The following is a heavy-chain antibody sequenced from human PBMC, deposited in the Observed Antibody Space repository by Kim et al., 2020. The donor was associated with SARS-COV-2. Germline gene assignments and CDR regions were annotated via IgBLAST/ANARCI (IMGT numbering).Heavy chain of an antibody. CDR1: GFTFSSYG. Sequence: GGSLRLSCAASGFTFSSYGMHWVRQAPGKGLEWVAGIWYDGSNKYYADSVKGRFTISRDNSKNTLYLQMNSLRAEDTAVYYCARDPRDNYDFWSGYANYYYYGMDVWGQGTTVTVSS. D-gene: IGHD3-3*01. CDR2: IWYDGSNK. J-gene: IGHJ6*02. CDR3: ARDPRDNYDFWSGYANYYYYGMDV. V-gene: IGHV3-33*08.